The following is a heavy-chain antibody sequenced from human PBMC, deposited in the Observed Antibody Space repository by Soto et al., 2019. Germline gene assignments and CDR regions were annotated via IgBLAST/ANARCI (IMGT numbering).Heavy chain of an antibody. D-gene: IGHD4-17*01. J-gene: IGHJ3*02. V-gene: IGHV3-23*01. CDR1: GFTFSSYA. Sequence: EVQLLESGGGLVQPGGSLRLSCAASGFTFSSYAMSWVRQAPGKGLEWVSAISGSGGSTYYADSVKGRFTISRDNSKNTRYLQMNSLRAADKAVYYCATEHDDQLRWIAFDIWCQGTMVTVSS. CDR3: ATEHDDQLRWIAFDI. CDR2: ISGSGGST.